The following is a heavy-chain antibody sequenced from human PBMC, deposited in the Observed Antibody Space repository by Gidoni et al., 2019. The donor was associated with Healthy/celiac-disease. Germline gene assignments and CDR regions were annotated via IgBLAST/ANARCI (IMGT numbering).Heavy chain of an antibody. CDR2: RSYDGSNK. CDR3: ARDYDSSGYHLPGDY. D-gene: IGHD3-22*01. Sequence: QVQLVESGGGVVQPGRSLRLSCAAPGSTFSSYAMHWVRQAPGKGLEWVAVRSYDGSNKYYADSVKGRFTISRDNSKNTLYLQMNSLRAEDTAVYYCARDYDSSGYHLPGDYWGQGTLVTVSS. J-gene: IGHJ4*02. CDR1: GSTFSSYA. V-gene: IGHV3-30-3*01.